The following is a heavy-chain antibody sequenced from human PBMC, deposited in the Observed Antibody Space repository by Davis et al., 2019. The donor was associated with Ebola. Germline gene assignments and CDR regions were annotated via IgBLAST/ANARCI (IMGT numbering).Heavy chain of an antibody. CDR2: ISYDGSNK. D-gene: IGHD4-11*01. Sequence: GESLKISCAASGFTFSSYGMHWVRQAPGKGLEWVAVISYDGSNKYYADSVKGRFTISRDNSKNTLYLQMNSLRAEDTAVYYCAKDLHGPFDYWGQGTLVTVSS. CDR3: AKDLHGPFDY. V-gene: IGHV3-30*18. CDR1: GFTFSSYG. J-gene: IGHJ4*02.